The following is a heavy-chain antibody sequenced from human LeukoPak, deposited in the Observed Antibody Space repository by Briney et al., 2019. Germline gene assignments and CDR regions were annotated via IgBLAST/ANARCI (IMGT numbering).Heavy chain of an antibody. CDR1: GGSISSYY. CDR3: ARDRSRAIFGVVIIGPIDY. Sequence: PSETLSLTCTVSGGSISSYYWSWIRQPPGKGLEWIGYIYYSGSTNYNPPLKSRVTISVDTSKNQFSLKLSSVTAADTAVYYWARDRSRAIFGVVIIGPIDYWGQGTLVTVSS. J-gene: IGHJ4*02. V-gene: IGHV4-59*12. D-gene: IGHD3-3*01. CDR2: IYYSGST.